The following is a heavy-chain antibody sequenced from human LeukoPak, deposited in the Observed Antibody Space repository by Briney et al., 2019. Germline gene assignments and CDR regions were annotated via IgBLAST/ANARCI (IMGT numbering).Heavy chain of an antibody. V-gene: IGHV2-5*02. Sequence: SGPTLVNPTQTLTLTCTFSGFSLSTSGVGVGWIRQPPGKALEWLALIYWDDDKRYSPSLKSRLTITKDTSKNQVVLTMTNMDPVDTATYYCAHVAKSYKSLTGYYIDYWGQGTLVTVSS. CDR1: GFSLSTSGVG. CDR2: IYWDDDK. J-gene: IGHJ4*02. CDR3: AHVAKSYKSLTGYYIDY. D-gene: IGHD3-9*01.